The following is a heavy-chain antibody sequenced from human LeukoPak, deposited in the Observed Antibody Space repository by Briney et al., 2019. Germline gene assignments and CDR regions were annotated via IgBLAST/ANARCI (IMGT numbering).Heavy chain of an antibody. V-gene: IGHV4-59*01. CDR3: ASSQRGQWFGEFRTSGIFDY. Sequence: SETLSLTCTVSGGSISSYYWSWIRQPPGEGLEWIGYIYYSGSTNYNPSLKSRVTISVDTSKNQFSLKLSSVTAADTAVYYCASSQRGQWFGEFRTSGIFDYWGQGTLVTVSS. CDR2: IYYSGST. CDR1: GGSISSYY. D-gene: IGHD3-10*01. J-gene: IGHJ4*02.